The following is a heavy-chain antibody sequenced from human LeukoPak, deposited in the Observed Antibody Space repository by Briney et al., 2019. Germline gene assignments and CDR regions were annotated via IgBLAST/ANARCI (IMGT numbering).Heavy chain of an antibody. CDR3: ARVDLGGSYYYYYYYGMDV. CDR1: GGSFSGYY. V-gene: IGHV4-34*01. D-gene: IGHD1-26*01. Sequence: PSETLSLTCAVYGGSFSGYYWSWIRQPPGKGLEWIGEINHSGSTNYNPSLKSRVTISVDTSKNQFSLKLSSVTAAGTAVYYCARVDLGGSYYYYYYYGMDVWGQGTTVTVSS. J-gene: IGHJ6*02. CDR2: INHSGST.